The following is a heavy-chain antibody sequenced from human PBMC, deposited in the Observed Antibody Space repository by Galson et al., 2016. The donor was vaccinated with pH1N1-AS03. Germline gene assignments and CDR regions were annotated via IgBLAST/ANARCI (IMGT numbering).Heavy chain of an antibody. Sequence: SVKVSCKASGYSFSNYAITWVRQAPGQGLEWMGWISAYNGRTKYLRYSQDRLTMTTDTSTRTAYLDLRSLTPGDTAVYYCARADSWECDRSYCLSHSSHYSAMDVWGQGTTVTVSS. CDR1: GYSFSNYA. CDR3: ARADSWECDRSYCLSHSSHYSAMDV. CDR2: ISAYNGRT. D-gene: IGHD1-26*01. V-gene: IGHV1-18*01. J-gene: IGHJ6*02.